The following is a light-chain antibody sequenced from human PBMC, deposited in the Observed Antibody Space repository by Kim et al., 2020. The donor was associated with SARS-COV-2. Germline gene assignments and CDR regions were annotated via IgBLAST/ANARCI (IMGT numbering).Light chain of an antibody. J-gene: IGLJ2*01. V-gene: IGLV2-14*03. CDR2: DVT. CDR1: SSDVGRYNY. Sequence: QSALTQPASVSGSPGQSITISCTGTSSDVGRYNYVAWYQQHPGKVPKFMIYDVTKRPSGVSNRFSGSKSGNTASLTISGLQAEDEADYYCSSYTSSSTVIFGGGTQLTVL. CDR3: SSYTSSSTVI.